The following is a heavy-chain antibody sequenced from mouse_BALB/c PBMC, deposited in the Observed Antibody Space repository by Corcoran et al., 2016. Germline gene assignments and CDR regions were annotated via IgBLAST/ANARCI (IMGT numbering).Heavy chain of an antibody. V-gene: IGHV1S136*01. D-gene: IGHD2-1*01. Sequence: EVQLQQSGPELVKPGASVKMSCKASGYTFTSYVMHWVKQKPGQGLEWIGYINPYNDGTKYNEKFKGKATLTSDKSSSTAYMELSSLTSEDSAVYYGTSGHLQYYFDYWGQGTTLTVSS. CDR3: TSGHLQYYFDY. CDR2: INPYNDGT. CDR1: GYTFTSYV. J-gene: IGHJ2*01.